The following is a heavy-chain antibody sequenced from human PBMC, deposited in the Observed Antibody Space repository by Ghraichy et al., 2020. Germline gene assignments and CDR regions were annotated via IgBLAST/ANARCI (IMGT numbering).Heavy chain of an antibody. CDR1: GFRFRAYY. D-gene: IGHD1-1*01. V-gene: IGHV3-11*06. CDR3: VREGQARGERAFDL. Sequence: GGSLRLSCAASGFRFRAYYMSWIRQAPGKGLEWVSLISRNGRNTNYGDSVRGRSTISRDNAKNSMYLQLNNLRAEDTAVYYCVREGQARGERAFDLWGQGTLVTVSS. J-gene: IGHJ5*02. CDR2: ISRNGRNT.